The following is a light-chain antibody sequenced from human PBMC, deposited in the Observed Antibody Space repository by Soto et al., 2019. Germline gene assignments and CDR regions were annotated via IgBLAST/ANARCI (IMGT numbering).Light chain of an antibody. Sequence: QLVLTQPPSASGTPGQRVTISCSGSSSNIGSNTVNWYQQLPGTAPKLLIYTNNQRPSGVPDRFSGSKSGTSASLAISGLQSDNEADYYCAAWDDSLNGWVFGGGTQLTVL. V-gene: IGLV1-44*01. CDR2: TNN. CDR1: SSNIGSNT. J-gene: IGLJ3*02. CDR3: AAWDDSLNGWV.